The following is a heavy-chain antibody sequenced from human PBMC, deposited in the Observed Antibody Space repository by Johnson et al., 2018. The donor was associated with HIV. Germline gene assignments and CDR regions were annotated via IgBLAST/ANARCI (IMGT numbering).Heavy chain of an antibody. J-gene: IGHJ3*02. CDR3: LIRDAFDI. CDR1: GFSFKDYY. D-gene: IGHD2-8*01. CDR2: ISSSGTIK. Sequence: QVQLVESGGGLVKPGGSLRLSCATSGFSFKDYYMNWVRQTPGKGLEWVSHISSSGTIKYYADSVKGRFTISRDNSKNTLYLQMNSLRAEDTAVYYCLIRDAFDIWGQGTMVTVSS. V-gene: IGHV3-11*01.